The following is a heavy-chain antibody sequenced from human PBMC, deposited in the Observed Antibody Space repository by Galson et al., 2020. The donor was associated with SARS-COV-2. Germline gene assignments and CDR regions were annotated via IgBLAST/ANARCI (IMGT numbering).Heavy chain of an antibody. D-gene: IGHD6-19*01. J-gene: IGHJ4*02. V-gene: IGHV4-39*01. Sequence: ETSETLSLTCTVSGGSISSSSYYWGWIRQPPGKGLDWIGSIYYSGSTYYNPSLKSRVTISVDTSKNQFSLKLSSVTAADTAVYYCARVSARHPNRIAVGSYYFDYWGQGTLVTVSS. CDR1: GGSISSSSYY. CDR3: ARVSARHPNRIAVGSYYFDY. CDR2: IYYSGST.